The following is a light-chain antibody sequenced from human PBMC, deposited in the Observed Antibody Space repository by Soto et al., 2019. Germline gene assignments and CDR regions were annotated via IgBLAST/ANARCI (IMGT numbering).Light chain of an antibody. Sequence: DIQMTQSPSTLSASVGDRVTITCRASPSISSWLAWYQQKPGKAPKLLIYDASSLDSGVPSRFSGSGSGTEFTLTISSLQPDDVATYYCQQYNSYSATFGQGTKVEIK. V-gene: IGKV1-5*01. J-gene: IGKJ1*01. CDR3: QQYNSYSAT. CDR1: PSISSW. CDR2: DAS.